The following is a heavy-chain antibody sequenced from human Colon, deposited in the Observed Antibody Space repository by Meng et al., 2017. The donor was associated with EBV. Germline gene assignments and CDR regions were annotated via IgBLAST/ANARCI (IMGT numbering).Heavy chain of an antibody. CDR3: ARGSYYTWAT. Sequence: QGQLQGSGPGLVKPSGTLSLTCAVSGGSLSSRNWWSWVRQPPGKGLEWIGEIYHSGSTNYNPSLKSRVTISVDESKNQFSLRLSSVTAADTAVYYCARGSYYTWATWGQGTLVTVSS. D-gene: IGHD3-10*01. CDR1: GGSLSSRNW. J-gene: IGHJ5*02. CDR2: IYHSGST. V-gene: IGHV4-4*02.